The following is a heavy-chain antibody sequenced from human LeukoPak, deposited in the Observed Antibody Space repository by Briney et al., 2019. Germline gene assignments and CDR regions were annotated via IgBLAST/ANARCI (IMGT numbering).Heavy chain of an antibody. CDR3: ARGGNIGYKYNAFDV. Sequence: PGGSLRLSCAASGFTFSSYAMSWVRQAPGKGLEWVSAISGSGGRTIYYADSVKGRFTISRDDAKNSLYLQMNSLRAEDTAVYYCARGGNIGYKYNAFDVWGQGTMVTVSS. V-gene: IGHV3-23*01. CDR1: GFTFSSYA. CDR2: ISGSGGRTI. J-gene: IGHJ3*01. D-gene: IGHD2/OR15-2a*01.